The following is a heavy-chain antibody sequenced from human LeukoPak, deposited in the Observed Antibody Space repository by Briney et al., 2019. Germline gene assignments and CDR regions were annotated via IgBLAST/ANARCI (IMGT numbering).Heavy chain of an antibody. CDR2: ISAYNGNT. CDR1: GYTFTSYG. CDR3: ASSRSYDWDNWFDP. V-gene: IGHV1-18*01. J-gene: IGHJ5*02. Sequence: ASVKVSCKASGYTFTSYGISWVRQAPAQGLEWMGWISAYNGNTNYAQKLQGRVTMTTDTSTSTAYMELRSLGSDDTAVYYCASSRSYDWDNWFDPWGQGTLVTVSS. D-gene: IGHD3-9*01.